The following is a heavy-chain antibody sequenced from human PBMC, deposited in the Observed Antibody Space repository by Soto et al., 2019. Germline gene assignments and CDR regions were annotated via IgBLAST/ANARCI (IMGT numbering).Heavy chain of an antibody. D-gene: IGHD7-27*01. CDR3: ARDLTPRHAFDI. Sequence: QVQLQESGPGLVKPSETLSLTCTVSGGSISSYYWSWIRQPPGKGLEWIGYIYYSGSTNYNPSLKSRVTISVDTSKNQFSLKLSSVTAADTAVYYCARDLTPRHAFDIWGQGTMVTVSS. V-gene: IGHV4-59*01. J-gene: IGHJ3*02. CDR2: IYYSGST. CDR1: GGSISSYY.